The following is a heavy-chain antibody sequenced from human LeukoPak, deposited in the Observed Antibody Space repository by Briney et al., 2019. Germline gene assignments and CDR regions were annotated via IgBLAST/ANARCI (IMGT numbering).Heavy chain of an antibody. CDR2: IYYSGST. J-gene: IGHJ4*02. Sequence: PSETLSLTCTVSGGSISSYYWSWIRQPPGKGLEWIGYIYYSGSTNYNPSLKSRVTISVDTSKNQFSLKLSSVTAADTAVYYCARGLRFLEWLLYRDYFDYWGQGTLVTVSS. CDR1: GGSISSYY. D-gene: IGHD3-3*01. CDR3: ARGLRFLEWLLYRDYFDY. V-gene: IGHV4-59*01.